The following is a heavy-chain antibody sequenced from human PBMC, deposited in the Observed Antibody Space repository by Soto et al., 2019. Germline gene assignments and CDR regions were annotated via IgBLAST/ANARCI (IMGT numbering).Heavy chain of an antibody. D-gene: IGHD3-10*01. Sequence: PGGSLRLSCAASGFTFSSYGMHWVRQAPGKGMEWVAVIWYDGSNKYYADSVKGRFTISRDNSKNTLYLQMNSLRAEDTAVYYCARDGALAFGSFDYWGQGTLVTVSS. CDR3: ARDGALAFGSFDY. J-gene: IGHJ4*02. CDR2: IWYDGSNK. CDR1: GFTFSSYG. V-gene: IGHV3-33*01.